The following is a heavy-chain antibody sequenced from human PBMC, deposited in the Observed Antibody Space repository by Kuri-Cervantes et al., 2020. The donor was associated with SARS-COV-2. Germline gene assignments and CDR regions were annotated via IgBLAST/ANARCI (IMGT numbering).Heavy chain of an antibody. CDR2: INPNSGGT. Sequence: ASVNVSCKASGYTFTGHYMHCVRQAPGQGLEWMGWINPNSGGTNYAKKFQGWVTMTRDTSISTAYMELSRLRSVDTAVYYCARDLIRGYSYGFFGMDVWGQGTTVTVSS. CDR1: GYTFTGHY. D-gene: IGHD5-18*01. V-gene: IGHV1-2*04. J-gene: IGHJ6*02. CDR3: ARDLIRGYSYGFFGMDV.